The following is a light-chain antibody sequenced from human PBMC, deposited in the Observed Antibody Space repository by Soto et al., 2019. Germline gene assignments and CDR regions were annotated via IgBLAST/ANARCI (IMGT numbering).Light chain of an antibody. J-gene: IGKJ2*03. CDR1: QSVSSSY. Sequence: EIVLTQSPGTLSLSPGERATLSCRASQSVSSSYLAWYQQKPGQAPRLLIYGASSRATGIPDKFSGSESGTDFTLTISRLEPEDFAVYYCQQYGSSPPRFGQGTKLEIK. CDR3: QQYGSSPPR. CDR2: GAS. V-gene: IGKV3-20*01.